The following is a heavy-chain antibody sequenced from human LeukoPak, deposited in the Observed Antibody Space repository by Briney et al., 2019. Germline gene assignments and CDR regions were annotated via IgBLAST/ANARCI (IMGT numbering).Heavy chain of an antibody. CDR3: ARDLAVYDSSGYYAFDI. CDR1: GFTFSSYA. Sequence: GGSLRLSCAASGFTFSSYARSWVRRAPGKGLEWVSAISGSGVTTYYADSVKGGLTISRDNSKNTLYLQMTRLIPEDTAVYYCARDLAVYDSSGYYAFDIWGQGTMVTVSS. CDR2: ISGSGVTT. D-gene: IGHD3-22*01. J-gene: IGHJ3*02. V-gene: IGHV3-23*01.